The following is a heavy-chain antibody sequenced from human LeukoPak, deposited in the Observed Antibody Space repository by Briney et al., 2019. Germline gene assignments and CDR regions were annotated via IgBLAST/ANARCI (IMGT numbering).Heavy chain of an antibody. CDR2: VHYGGST. Sequence: SETLSLTCTVSGGSISGYYWNWIRQPPGKGLEWIGYVHYGGSTNYNPSLKSRITISVDTSKNQFSLKVNSVTAADTAVYYCARSTDSLAQLWFGFDYWGQGTLATVFS. J-gene: IGHJ4*02. D-gene: IGHD5-18*01. V-gene: IGHV4-59*08. CDR3: ARSTDSLAQLWFGFDY. CDR1: GGSISGYY.